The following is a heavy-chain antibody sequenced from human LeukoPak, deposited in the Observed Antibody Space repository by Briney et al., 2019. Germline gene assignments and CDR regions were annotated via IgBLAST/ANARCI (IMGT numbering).Heavy chain of an antibody. J-gene: IGHJ6*03. V-gene: IGHV4-4*07. CDR3: ARIGVATIAGNGLDYYYMDV. CDR2: IYTSGGT. D-gene: IGHD5-12*01. CDR1: GGSISSYY. Sequence: PSETLSLTCTVSGGSISSYYWSWIRQPAGKGLEWIGRIYTSGGTNYNPSLKSRVTMSVDTSKNQFSLKLSSVTAADTAVYYCARIGVATIAGNGLDYYYMDVWGKGTTVTVSS.